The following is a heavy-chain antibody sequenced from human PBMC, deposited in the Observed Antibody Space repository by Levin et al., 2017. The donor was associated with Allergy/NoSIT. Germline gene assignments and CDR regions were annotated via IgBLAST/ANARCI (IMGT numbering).Heavy chain of an antibody. J-gene: IGHJ6*03. V-gene: IGHV3-73*01. D-gene: IGHD3-9*01. CDR2: IRSKANSYAT. CDR1: GFTFSGSA. CDR3: TRRYGYFDWLLEQDYYYYYMDV. Sequence: GESLKISCAASGFTFSGSAMHWVRQASGKGLEWVGRIRSKANSYATAYAASVKGRFTISRDDSKNTAYLQMNSLKTEDTAVYYCTRRYGYFDWLLEQDYYYYYMDVWGKGTTVTVSS.